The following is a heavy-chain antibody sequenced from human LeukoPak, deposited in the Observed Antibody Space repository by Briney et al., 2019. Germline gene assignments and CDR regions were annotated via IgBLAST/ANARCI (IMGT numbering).Heavy chain of an antibody. J-gene: IGHJ4*02. CDR2: IKPDGSEK. Sequence: GALRLSCAASGFTFSSYWMSWVRPPPGKGLEWVANIKPDGSEKYYVDSVKGRFTISRDNAKNSLYLQMNSLRAEDTAVYYCAREEGGYDILTGYYKVFDYWGQGTLVTVSS. V-gene: IGHV3-7*01. CDR3: AREEGGYDILTGYYKVFDY. CDR1: GFTFSSYW. D-gene: IGHD3-9*01.